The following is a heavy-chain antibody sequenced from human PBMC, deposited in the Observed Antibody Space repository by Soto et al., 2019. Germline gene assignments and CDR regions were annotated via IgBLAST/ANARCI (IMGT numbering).Heavy chain of an antibody. CDR1: GGSIRSGGYY. D-gene: IGHD4-17*01. CDR3: ARTTAVPNSLRSRYFFDY. CDR2: IYYSGNT. J-gene: IGHJ4*02. V-gene: IGHV4-61*08. Sequence: SETLSLTCTVSGGSIRSGGYYWSWVRQNPRRGLEWIGNIYYSGNTYYNPSLKSRVTISVDLSKNQFSLRLSSVTTADTALYYCARTTAVPNSLRSRYFFDYWGQGTLVTVSS.